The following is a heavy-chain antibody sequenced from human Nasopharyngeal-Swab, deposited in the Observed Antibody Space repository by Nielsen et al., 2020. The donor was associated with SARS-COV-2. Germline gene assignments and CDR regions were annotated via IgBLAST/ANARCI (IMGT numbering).Heavy chain of an antibody. CDR1: GFTFSSYA. J-gene: IGHJ6*02. Sequence: GGSLRLSCAASGFTFSSYAMSWVRQAPGQGLEWVSVIYSGGSSTYYADSVKGRFTISRDNSKNTLYLQMNSLRAEDTAVYYCAKDHSPYGSGSYPYYYYGMDVWGQGTTVTVSS. V-gene: IGHV3-23*03. CDR2: IYSGGSST. D-gene: IGHD3-10*01. CDR3: AKDHSPYGSGSYPYYYYGMDV.